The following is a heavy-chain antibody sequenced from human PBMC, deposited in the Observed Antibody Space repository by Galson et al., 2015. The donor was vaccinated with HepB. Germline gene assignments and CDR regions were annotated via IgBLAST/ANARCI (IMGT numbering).Heavy chain of an antibody. J-gene: IGHJ6*02. CDR2: INAGNGNT. V-gene: IGHV1-3*01. CDR1: GYTFTSYA. D-gene: IGHD2-2*01. CDR3: ARGGYIVVVPAASWDYYYYGMDV. Sequence: SVKVSCKASGYTFTSYAMHWVRQAPGQRLEWMGWINAGNGNTKYSQKFQGRVTITRDTSASTAYMELSSLRSEDTAVYYCARGGYIVVVPAASWDYYYYGMDVWGQGTTVTVSS.